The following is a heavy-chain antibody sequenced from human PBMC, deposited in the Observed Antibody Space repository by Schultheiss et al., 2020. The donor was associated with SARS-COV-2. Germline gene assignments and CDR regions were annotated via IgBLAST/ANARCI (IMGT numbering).Heavy chain of an antibody. D-gene: IGHD3-22*01. CDR2: IYYSGST. J-gene: IGHJ4*02. V-gene: IGHV4-59*12. Sequence: SETLSLTCTVSGGSISSYYWSWIRQHPGKGLEWIGYIYYSGSTYYNSSLKSRVTISVDTSKKQFSLKLSSVTAADTAVYYCARDPVFNYYDSSGYSGIDYWGQGILVTVSS. CDR3: ARDPVFNYYDSSGYSGIDY. CDR1: GGSISSYY.